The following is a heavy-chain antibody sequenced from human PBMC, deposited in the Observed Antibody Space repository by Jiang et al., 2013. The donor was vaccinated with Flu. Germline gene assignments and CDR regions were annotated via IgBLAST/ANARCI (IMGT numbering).Heavy chain of an antibody. CDR3: ARQAGGYYDSSGYAFDI. V-gene: IGHV1-69*04. CDR1: GGTFSSYT. CDR2: IIPILGIA. Sequence: SGAEVKKPGSSVKVSCKASGGTFSSYTISWVRQAPGQGLEWMGRIIPILGIANYAQKFQGRVTITADKSTSTAYMELSSLRSEDTAVYYCARQAGGYYDSSGYAFDIWGQGTMVTVSS. J-gene: IGHJ3*02. D-gene: IGHD3-22*01.